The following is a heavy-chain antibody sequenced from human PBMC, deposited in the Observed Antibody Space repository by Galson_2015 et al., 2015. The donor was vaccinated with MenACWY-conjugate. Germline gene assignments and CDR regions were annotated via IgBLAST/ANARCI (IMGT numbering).Heavy chain of an antibody. CDR1: GGSFSGSY. J-gene: IGHJ4*02. Sequence: ETLSLTCAVYGGSFSGSYWRWIRHSPGKGLEWIGEVNNRGSTSYNASLKSRFTILIDKSKNQFSLSLSFVTAADTAVYYCVRVDSVPRLEDWGQGTLVTVSS. V-gene: IGHV4-34*01. CDR2: VNNRGST. D-gene: IGHD3-10*02. CDR3: VRVDSVPRLED.